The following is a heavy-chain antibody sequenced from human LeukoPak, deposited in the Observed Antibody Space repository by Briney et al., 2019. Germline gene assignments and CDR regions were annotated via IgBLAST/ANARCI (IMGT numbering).Heavy chain of an antibody. J-gene: IGHJ4*02. D-gene: IGHD6-19*01. CDR2: ISGSGGST. CDR3: AKDLEGSGWYGNYFDY. Sequence: GGSLRLSCAASGFTFSSYAMSWVRQAPGKGLEWVSAISGSGGSTYYADSVKGRFTISRDNSKNTPYLQMNSLRAEDTAVYYCAKDLEGSGWYGNYFDYWGQGTLVTVSS. CDR1: GFTFSSYA. V-gene: IGHV3-23*01.